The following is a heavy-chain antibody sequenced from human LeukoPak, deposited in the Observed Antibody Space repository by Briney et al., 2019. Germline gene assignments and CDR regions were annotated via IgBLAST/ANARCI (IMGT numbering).Heavy chain of an antibody. V-gene: IGHV5-51*01. CDR3: ARHYPGGDYFIDY. J-gene: IGHJ4*02. CDR1: GYSFTSYW. Sequence: PGESLKISCKGSGYSFTSYWIGWERQMPGKGLEWVGIIYPYDPETRYSPSFQDQVPISADKSISTAYLHWSSLKASDTAMYYCARHYPGGDYFIDYWGQGTLVTVSS. CDR2: IYPYDPET. D-gene: IGHD4-17*01.